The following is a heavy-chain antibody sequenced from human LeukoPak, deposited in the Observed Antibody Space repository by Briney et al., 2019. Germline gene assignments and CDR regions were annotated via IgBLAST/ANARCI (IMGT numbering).Heavy chain of an antibody. CDR3: ARDRAVAGTPLHFDY. J-gene: IGHJ4*02. D-gene: IGHD6-19*01. CDR2: INPNSGGT. Sequence: GASVKVSCKASGYTFTGYYMHWVRQAPGQGLEWMGWINPNSGGTNYAQKFQGRVTMTRGTSISTAYMELSRLRSDDTAVYYCARDRAVAGTPLHFDYWGQGTLVTVSS. CDR1: GYTFTGYY. V-gene: IGHV1-2*02.